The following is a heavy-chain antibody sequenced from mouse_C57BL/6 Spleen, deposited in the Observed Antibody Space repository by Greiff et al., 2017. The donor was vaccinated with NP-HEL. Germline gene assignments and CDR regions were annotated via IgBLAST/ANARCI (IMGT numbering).Heavy chain of an antibody. CDR3: VRHGNYGAWFAY. V-gene: IGHV10-1*01. Sequence: GGGLVQPKGSLKLSCAASGFSFNTYAMNWVRQAPGKGLEWVARIRSKSNNYATYYADSVKDRFTISRDDSESMLYLQMNNLKTEDTAMYYCVRHGNYGAWFAYWGQGTLVTVSA. J-gene: IGHJ3*01. D-gene: IGHD2-1*01. CDR1: GFSFNTYA. CDR2: IRSKSNNYAT.